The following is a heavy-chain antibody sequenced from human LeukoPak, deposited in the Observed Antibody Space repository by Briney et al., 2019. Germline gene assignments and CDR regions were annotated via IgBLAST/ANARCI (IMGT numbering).Heavy chain of an antibody. CDR2: INPNSGGT. CDR3: ARDPHYYDSSGDSGIDY. V-gene: IGHV1-2*02. J-gene: IGHJ4*02. Sequence: ASVKVSCKASGYTFTGYYMHWVRQAPGQGLEWMGWINPNSGGTNYAQKFQGRVTMTRDTSISTAYMELSRLRSDDTAVYYCARDPHYYDSSGDSGIDYWGQGTLVTVSS. CDR1: GYTFTGYY. D-gene: IGHD3-22*01.